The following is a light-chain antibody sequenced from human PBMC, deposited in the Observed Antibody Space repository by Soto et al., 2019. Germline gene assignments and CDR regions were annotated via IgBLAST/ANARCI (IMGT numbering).Light chain of an antibody. CDR3: SSYTSSSPWV. CDR1: SSDVGGYNY. J-gene: IGLJ1*01. V-gene: IGLV2-14*01. CDR2: DVS. Sequence: QSALTRPASVSGSPGQSITISCTGTSSDVGGYNYVSWYQQHPGKAPKLMIYDVSNRPSGVSNRFSGSKSGNTASLTISGLQAEDEADYYCSSYTSSSPWVFGTGTKLTVL.